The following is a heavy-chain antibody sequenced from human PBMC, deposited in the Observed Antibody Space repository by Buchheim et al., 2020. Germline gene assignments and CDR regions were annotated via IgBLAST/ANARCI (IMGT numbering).Heavy chain of an antibody. CDR3: ARYLTAYGFDFL. CDR2: IYYSGST. D-gene: IGHD3-10*01. Sequence: QVQLQESGPGLVKPSETLSLTCTVSGGSVSSGSYYWSWIRQPPGKGLEWIGYIYYSGSTNYNPSLKSRVTISVDTSKNQFSLKLSSVTAADTAVYYCARYLTAYGFDFLWGQGTL. J-gene: IGHJ4*02. CDR1: GGSVSSGSYY. V-gene: IGHV4-61*01.